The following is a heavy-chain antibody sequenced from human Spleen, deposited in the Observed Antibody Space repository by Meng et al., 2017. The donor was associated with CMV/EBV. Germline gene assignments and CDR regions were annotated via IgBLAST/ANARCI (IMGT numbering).Heavy chain of an antibody. CDR3: AGSPSVTPFDY. Sequence: CTISGDSISSSNYYWGWIRQPPGKGLEWIATDYYSGRTYYNPSLKSRLTISIDTSKNQYSLKLSSVTAADTAVYYCAGSPSVTPFDYWGQGTLVTVSS. D-gene: IGHD4-17*01. J-gene: IGHJ4*02. CDR1: GDSISSSNYY. CDR2: DYYSGRT. V-gene: IGHV4-39*01.